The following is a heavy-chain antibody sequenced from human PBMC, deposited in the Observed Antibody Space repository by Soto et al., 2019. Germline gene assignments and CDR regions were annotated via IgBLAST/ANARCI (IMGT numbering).Heavy chain of an antibody. V-gene: IGHV3-11*05. CDR2: ISSSTSHT. J-gene: IGHJ4*02. D-gene: IGHD6-13*01. CDR3: ARGRGAAADYFDF. Sequence: QVQLVESGGGLVKPGGSLRLSCAVSGFTFSDYYMTWIRQAPGTGLEWVSYISSSTSHTNYADSVKGRFTISKDNAKNYLFLQMNSLRAEDTAVYYCARGRGAAADYFDFWGQGTLVTVSS. CDR1: GFTFSDYY.